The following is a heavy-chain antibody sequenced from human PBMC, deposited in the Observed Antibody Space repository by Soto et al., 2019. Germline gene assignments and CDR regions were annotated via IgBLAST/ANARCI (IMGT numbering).Heavy chain of an antibody. CDR1: GFTFSSYA. V-gene: IGHV3-30-3*01. CDR3: ARVIAAAAYYFDY. D-gene: IGHD6-13*01. J-gene: IGHJ4*02. Sequence: HPGGSLRLSCAASGFTFSSYAMHWVRQAPGKGLEWVAVISYDGSNKYYADSVKGRFTISRDNSKNTLYLQMNSLRAEDTAVYYCARVIAAAAYYFDYWGQGTLVTVS. CDR2: ISYDGSNK.